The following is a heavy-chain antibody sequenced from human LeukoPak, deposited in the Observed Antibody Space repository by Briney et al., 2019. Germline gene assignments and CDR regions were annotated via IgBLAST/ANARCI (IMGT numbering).Heavy chain of an antibody. CDR2: IYSGGST. CDR1: GFTVSSNY. Sequence: GGSLRLSCAASGFTVSSNYMSWVRQAPGKGLEWVSVIYSGGSTYYADSVKGRFTITRDNSKNTLYLQMNSLRAEDTAVYYCARTAAGTYFDYWGQGTLVTVSS. D-gene: IGHD6-13*01. V-gene: IGHV3-53*01. CDR3: ARTAAGTYFDY. J-gene: IGHJ4*02.